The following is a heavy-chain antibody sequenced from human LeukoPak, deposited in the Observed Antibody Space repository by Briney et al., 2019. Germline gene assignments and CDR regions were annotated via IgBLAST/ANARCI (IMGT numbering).Heavy chain of an antibody. CDR2: GDYSGGT. CDR1: GDSFTSVTDY. Sequence: SETLSLTCTVSGDSFTSVTDYWAWIRQPPGKGLEWIASGDYSGGTYYNPSLESRVAISADMSKNLISLKLTSVTGADTAVYYCAGERGEEYSSGWYKTNYFYNWGQGIRVTVSS. J-gene: IGHJ4*02. D-gene: IGHD6-19*01. V-gene: IGHV4-39*07. CDR3: AGERGEEYSSGWYKTNYFYN.